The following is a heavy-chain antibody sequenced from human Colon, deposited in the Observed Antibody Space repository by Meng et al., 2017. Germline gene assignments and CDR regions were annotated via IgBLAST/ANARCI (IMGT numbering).Heavy chain of an antibody. D-gene: IGHD6-19*01. Sequence: GGLRLSCAASGFTLSRYWMHWVRQAPGKGLVWVSRINSDGSTTSYADSVKGRFTISRDNAKNTLYLQMNSLRAEDTAVYYCARRLDYYYGMDVWGQGTTVNVSS. V-gene: IGHV3-74*01. J-gene: IGHJ6*02. CDR1: GFTLSRYW. CDR3: ARRLDYYYGMDV. CDR2: INSDGSTT.